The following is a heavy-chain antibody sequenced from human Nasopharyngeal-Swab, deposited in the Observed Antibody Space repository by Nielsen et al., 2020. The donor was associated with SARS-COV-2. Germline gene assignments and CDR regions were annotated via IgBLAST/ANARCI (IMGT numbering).Heavy chain of an antibody. CDR1: GLTLSTND. D-gene: IGHD3-9*01. CDR2: ISGSSSAT. Sequence: GESLKISCAASGLTLSTNDMNWVRVAAGKGLEWVSYISGSSSATYYADSVKGRFTISRDNAKNSLHLQMNSLRDDDTAVYYCARGWLADWGQGTPVTVSS. CDR3: ARGWLAD. J-gene: IGHJ4*02. V-gene: IGHV3-48*02.